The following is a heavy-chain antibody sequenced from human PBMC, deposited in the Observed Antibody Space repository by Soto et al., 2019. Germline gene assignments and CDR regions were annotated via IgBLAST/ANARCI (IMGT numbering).Heavy chain of an antibody. CDR2: MYYGGST. J-gene: IGHJ4*02. CDR3: ARSTGYGDSYFDY. D-gene: IGHD4-17*01. Sequence: QVQLQESGPGLVKPSETRSLTCTVSGGSIRTYYWNWIRQPPGKGLEWIGYMYYGGSTNYNPSLKSRVTVSGDTSKNAFSLKLTSVTAADTAVYYCARSTGYGDSYFDYWGRGTLVTVSA. V-gene: IGHV4-59*01. CDR1: GGSIRTYY.